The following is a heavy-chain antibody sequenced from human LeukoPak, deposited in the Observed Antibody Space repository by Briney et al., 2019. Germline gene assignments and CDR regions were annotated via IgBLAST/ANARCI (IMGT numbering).Heavy chain of an antibody. CDR3: AKGEKKWLARQPNY. Sequence: GGSLRLSCAASGFTFDDYGMSWVRQAPGKGLEWVSGINWNGGSTGYADSVKGRFTTSRDNANNSLFLQMNSLRAEDTALYYCAKGEKKWLARQPNYWGQGTLVTVSS. D-gene: IGHD6-19*01. CDR2: INWNGGST. V-gene: IGHV3-20*04. CDR1: GFTFDDYG. J-gene: IGHJ4*02.